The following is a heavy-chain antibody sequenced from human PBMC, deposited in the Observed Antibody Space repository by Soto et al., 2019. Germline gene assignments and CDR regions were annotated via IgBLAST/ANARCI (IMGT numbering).Heavy chain of an antibody. CDR3: ATWHEREHAYDV. V-gene: IGHV3-53*01. CDR1: GFTISGKKY. J-gene: IGHJ3*01. D-gene: IGHD1-1*01. CDR2: LYDIDGS. Sequence: DVQLVESGGGLIQPGESLRLSCAAFGFTISGKKYVAWVRLAPGKGLEWVSALYDIDGSFYADSVKGRFTTSSDSSKTTVYLQMNDLRPDDTAVYYCATWHEREHAYDVWGLGTTVTVSS.